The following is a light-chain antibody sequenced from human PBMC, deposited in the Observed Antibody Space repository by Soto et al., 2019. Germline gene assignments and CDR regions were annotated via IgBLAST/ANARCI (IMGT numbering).Light chain of an antibody. CDR1: QGISSF. Sequence: DIQLTQSPSFPSASVGDRVTITCRASQGISSFLAWYQQKPPKAPELLIYGASTLQSGVPSRFSGSGSGTDFTLTISGLQPDDFATYYCQQYDSYPITFGQGTRLEIK. CDR3: QQYDSYPIT. CDR2: GAS. V-gene: IGKV1-9*01. J-gene: IGKJ5*01.